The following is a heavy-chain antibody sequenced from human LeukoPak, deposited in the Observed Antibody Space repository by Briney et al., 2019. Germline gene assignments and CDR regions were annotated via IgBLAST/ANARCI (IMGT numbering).Heavy chain of an antibody. CDR3: ARLTYYYDSSGYYYYYFDY. CDR1: GGSISSYY. V-gene: IGHV4-59*08. CDR2: IYYSGST. J-gene: IGHJ4*02. Sequence: SETLSLTCTVPGGSISSYYWSWIRQPPGKGLEWIGYIYYSGSTNYSPSLKSRVTISVDTSKNQFSLKLSSVTAADTAVYYCARLTYYYDSSGYYYYYFDYWGQGTPVTVSS. D-gene: IGHD3-22*01.